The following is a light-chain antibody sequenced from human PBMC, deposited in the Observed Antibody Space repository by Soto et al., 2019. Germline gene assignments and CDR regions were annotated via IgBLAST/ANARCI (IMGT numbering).Light chain of an antibody. V-gene: IGKV3-20*01. J-gene: IGKJ1*01. CDR2: GAS. CDR1: QSVGSNY. CDR3: QEYGSSPTWT. Sequence: EIVLTQSPGALSLSPGERATLSCRASQSVGSNYLAWYQQKPGQAPRLLIYGASSRATGTPDRFSGSGSGTDFTLTISRLEPEDFAVYYCQEYGSSPTWTFGQGTKVEFK.